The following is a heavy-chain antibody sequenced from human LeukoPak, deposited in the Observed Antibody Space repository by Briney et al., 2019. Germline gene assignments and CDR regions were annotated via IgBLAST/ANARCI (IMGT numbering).Heavy chain of an antibody. CDR2: IIPIFGTA. CDR3: AREGVVPAAEDY. J-gene: IGHJ4*02. D-gene: IGHD2-2*01. Sequence: ASVKVSCKASGGTFSSYAISWVRQAPGQGPEWMGGIIPIFGTANYAQKFQGRVTITADESTSTAYMELSSLRSEDTAVYYCAREGVVPAAEDYWGQGTLVTVSS. V-gene: IGHV1-69*13. CDR1: GGTFSSYA.